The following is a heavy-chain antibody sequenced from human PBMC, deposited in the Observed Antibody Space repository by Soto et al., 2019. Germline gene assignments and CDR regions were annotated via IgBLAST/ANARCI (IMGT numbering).Heavy chain of an antibody. V-gene: IGHV1-69*13. Sequence: SVKVSCKASGGTFSSYAISWVRQAPGQGLGWMGGIIPIFGTANYAQKFQGRVTITADESTSTAYMELSSLRSEDTAVYYCARKPGVRARPLDYGMDVWGQGTTVTVSS. CDR3: ARKPGVRARPLDYGMDV. CDR2: IIPIFGTA. J-gene: IGHJ6*02. CDR1: GGTFSSYA. D-gene: IGHD6-6*01.